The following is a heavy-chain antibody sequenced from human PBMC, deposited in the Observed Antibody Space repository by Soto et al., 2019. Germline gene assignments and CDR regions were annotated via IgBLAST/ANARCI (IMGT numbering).Heavy chain of an antibody. J-gene: IGHJ4*02. V-gene: IGHV4-4*02. CDR1: SGSISSSNW. Sequence: SETLSLTCAVSSGSISSSNWWSWVRQPPGKGLEWIGEIYHSGSTNYNPSLKSRVTISVDKSKNQFSLKLSSVTAADTAVYYCARSDYDILTGYYYFDYWGQGTLVTVSS. CDR3: ARSDYDILTGYYYFDY. D-gene: IGHD3-9*01. CDR2: IYHSGST.